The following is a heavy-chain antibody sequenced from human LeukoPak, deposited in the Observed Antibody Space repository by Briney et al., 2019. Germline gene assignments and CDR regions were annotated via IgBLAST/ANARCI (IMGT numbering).Heavy chain of an antibody. CDR1: GGSISSGNYY. J-gene: IGHJ4*02. Sequence: PSQTLSLTCTVSGGSISSGNYYWSWIRQPPGKGLEWIGYIYYSGSTYYNPSLKSRVTISVDTSKNQFSLKLSSVTAADTAVYYCASGVVQTSGSYLFDYWGQGTLVTVSS. CDR2: IYYSGST. D-gene: IGHD1-26*01. V-gene: IGHV4-30-4*08. CDR3: ASGVVQTSGSYLFDY.